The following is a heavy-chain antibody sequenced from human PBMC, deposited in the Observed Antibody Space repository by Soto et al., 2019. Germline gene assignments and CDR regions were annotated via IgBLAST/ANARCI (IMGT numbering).Heavy chain of an antibody. CDR3: ARPGIAVAGTGYYYYGMDV. D-gene: IGHD6-19*01. J-gene: IGHJ6*02. CDR1: GCSMGSSSYY. Sequence: SETLALPGPVSGCSMGSSSYYWGWIRQPPGKGLEWIGSIYYSGSTYYNPSLKSRVTISVDTPKNQFSLKLSSVTAADTAVYYCARPGIAVAGTGYYYYGMDVWGQGTTVPVSS. CDR2: IYYSGST. V-gene: IGHV4-39*01.